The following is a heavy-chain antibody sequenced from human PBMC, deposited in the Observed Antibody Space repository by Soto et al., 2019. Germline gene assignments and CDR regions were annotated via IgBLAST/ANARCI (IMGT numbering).Heavy chain of an antibody. J-gene: IGHJ5*02. Sequence: QVQLVESGGGVVQPGRSLRLSCAASGFRFSDYGMHWVRQAPGKGLEWVAVISYDGSNKYHADSVKGRFTISRDNSKNTLYLQMNSLRAEDTAVYYCAKTSRVREIKNWFYPWGQGTLVTVSS. CDR3: AKTSRVREIKNWFYP. CDR1: GFRFSDYG. V-gene: IGHV3-30*18. D-gene: IGHD2-21*01. CDR2: ISYDGSNK.